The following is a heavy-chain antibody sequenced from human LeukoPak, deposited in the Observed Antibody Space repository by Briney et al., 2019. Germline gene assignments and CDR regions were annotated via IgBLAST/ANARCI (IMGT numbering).Heavy chain of an antibody. CDR2: IMEDGSEK. D-gene: IGHD2-15*01. CDR3: VRDKVGGSNDF. V-gene: IGHV3-7*01. J-gene: IGHJ4*02. CDR1: GFTFTSHW. Sequence: GGSLRLSCGASGFTFTSHWMSWVRQAPGKGPEWVANIMEDGSEKKYVDSVKGRFTISRDNTKNSVYLQMSGLRAEDTAIYYCVRDKVGGSNDFWGQGTLVTVSS.